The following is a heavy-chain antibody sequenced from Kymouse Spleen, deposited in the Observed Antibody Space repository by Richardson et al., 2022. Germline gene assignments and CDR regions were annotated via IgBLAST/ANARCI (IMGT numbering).Heavy chain of an antibody. D-gene: IGHD3-10*01. CDR1: GGSISSSSYY. J-gene: IGHJ6*02. CDR3: ARQGYYGSGSYYNAYYYYGMDV. CDR2: IYYSGST. Sequence: QLQLQESGPGLVKPSETLSLTCTVSGGSISSSSYYWGWIRQPPGKGLEWIGSIYYSGSTYYNPSLKSRVTISVDTSKNQFSLKLSSVTAADTAVYYCARQGYYGSGSYYNAYYYYGMDVWGQGTTVTVSS. V-gene: IGHV4-39*01.